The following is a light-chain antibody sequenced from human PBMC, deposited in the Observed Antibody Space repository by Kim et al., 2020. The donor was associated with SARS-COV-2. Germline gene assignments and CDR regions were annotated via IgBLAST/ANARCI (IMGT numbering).Light chain of an antibody. CDR1: SSNIGNNS. Sequence: QSVLTQPPSVSAVPGQRVTISCSGSSSNIGNNSVNWYQQVPGTAPKLLIHSNYQRPSGVPDRFSGSKSDTSATLGISGLQSEDEAAYYCASWDDSLNAYVFGSGTQLTVL. CDR3: ASWDDSLNAYV. J-gene: IGLJ1*01. V-gene: IGLV1-44*01. CDR2: SNY.